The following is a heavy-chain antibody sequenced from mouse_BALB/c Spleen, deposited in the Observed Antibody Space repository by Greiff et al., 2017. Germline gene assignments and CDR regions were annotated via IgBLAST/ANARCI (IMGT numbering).Heavy chain of an antibody. CDR2: ISYSGST. CDR3: AHYYGSSYWFAY. CDR1: GYSITSDYA. J-gene: IGHJ3*01. V-gene: IGHV3-2*02. Sequence: VQLKESGPGLVKPSQSLSLTCTVTGYSITSDYAWNWIRQFPGNKLEWMGYISYSGSTSYNPSLKSRISITRDTSKNQFFLQLNSVTTEDTATYYCAHYYGSSYWFAYWGQGTLVTVSA. D-gene: IGHD1-1*01.